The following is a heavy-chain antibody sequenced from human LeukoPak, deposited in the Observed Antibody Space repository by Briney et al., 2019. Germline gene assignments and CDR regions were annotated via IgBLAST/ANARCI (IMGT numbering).Heavy chain of an antibody. CDR2: IYTTGST. CDR3: AREGRDTAVFDY. J-gene: IGHJ4*02. Sequence: PSETLSLTCTVSGGSIRSGSYYWSWIRQPAGKGLEWIGRIYTTGSTNYNPSLESRVTISADTSKNQFSLNLNSVTAADTAMYYCAREGRDTAVFDYWGQGALVTVSS. CDR1: GGSIRSGSYY. V-gene: IGHV4-61*02. D-gene: IGHD5-18*01.